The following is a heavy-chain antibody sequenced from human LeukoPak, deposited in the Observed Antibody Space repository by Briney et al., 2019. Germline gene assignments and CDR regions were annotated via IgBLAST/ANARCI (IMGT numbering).Heavy chain of an antibody. CDR3: AREAVAAAGAPSNWFGP. Sequence: PGGSLRLSCSASGFTFSSHEMNWVRQAPGKGLEWVSYISRTGRTIYYADSVKGLFTISRDNAKNLLYLQMNSLRDADTAVYYCAREAVAAAGAPSNWFGPWGQGTLVTVSS. D-gene: IGHD6-13*01. J-gene: IGHJ5*02. V-gene: IGHV3-48*03. CDR1: GFTFSSHE. CDR2: ISRTGRTI.